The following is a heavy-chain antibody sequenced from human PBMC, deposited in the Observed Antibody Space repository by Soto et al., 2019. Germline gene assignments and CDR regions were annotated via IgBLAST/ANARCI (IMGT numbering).Heavy chain of an antibody. CDR3: ARDAGRSYSNVPPLDY. CDR2: IYYSGST. J-gene: IGHJ4*02. D-gene: IGHD4-4*01. Sequence: SETLSLTCTVSGGSISSGDYYWSWIRQPPGKGLEWIGYIYYSGSTYYNPSLKSRVTISVDTSKNQFSLKLSSVTAADTAVYYCARDAGRSYSNVPPLDYWGQGTLVTVSS. V-gene: IGHV4-30-4*01. CDR1: GGSISSGDYY.